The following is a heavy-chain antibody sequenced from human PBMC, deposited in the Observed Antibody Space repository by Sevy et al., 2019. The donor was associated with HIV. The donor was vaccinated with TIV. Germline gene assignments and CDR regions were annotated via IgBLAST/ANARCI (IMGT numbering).Heavy chain of an antibody. CDR2: VSASDTNT. Sequence: GEALEISCAASGFLFNSCAMSWVRQAPGKGLEWVSSVSASDTNTFYADSVKGRSTISRDNSKNTIYLQLNSLRADATAVFYCAKMLGNYDAFDIWGQGTMVTVSS. D-gene: IGHD3-10*02. J-gene: IGHJ3*02. V-gene: IGHV3-23*01. CDR3: AKMLGNYDAFDI. CDR1: GFLFNSCA.